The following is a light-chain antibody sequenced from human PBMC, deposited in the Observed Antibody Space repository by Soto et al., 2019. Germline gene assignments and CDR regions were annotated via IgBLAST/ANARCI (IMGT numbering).Light chain of an antibody. CDR1: SSTIGSKT. CDR2: TTN. Sequence: QSVLTQPPSASGTPGQRVTISCSGSSSTIGSKTLNWYQHLPGSAPKLLIYTTNQRPSGVPDRFSGSKSGTSASLAISGLQPEDEADYYCAAWNDSLNGVVFGGGTKVTV. J-gene: IGLJ3*02. V-gene: IGLV1-44*01. CDR3: AAWNDSLNGVV.